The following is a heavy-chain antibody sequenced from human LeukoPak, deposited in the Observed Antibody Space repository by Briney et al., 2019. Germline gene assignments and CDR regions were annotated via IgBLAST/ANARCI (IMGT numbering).Heavy chain of an antibody. CDR2: IYYSGST. D-gene: IGHD2-21*02. CDR3: ARDGDWDAFDI. V-gene: IGHV4-61*01. CDR1: GDSISSSSYY. Sequence: SETLSLTCTVSGDSISSSSYYWGWIRQPPGKGLEWIGYIYYSGSTNYNPSLKSRVTISVDTSKNQLSLKLSSVTAADTAVYYCARDGDWDAFDIWGQGTMVTVSS. J-gene: IGHJ3*02.